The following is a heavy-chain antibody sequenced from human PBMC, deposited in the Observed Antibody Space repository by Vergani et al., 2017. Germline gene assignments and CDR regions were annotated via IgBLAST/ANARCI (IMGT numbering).Heavy chain of an antibody. V-gene: IGHV3-30*02. J-gene: IGHJ5*02. D-gene: IGHD3-10*01. CDR1: GFTFSSYG. Sequence: QVQLVESGGGVVQPGGSLRLSCAASGFTFSSYGMHWVRQAPGKGLEWVAFIRYDGSNKYYADSVKGRFTISRDNSKNTLYLQMNSLRAEDTAVYYCAKDRALDGSGSSNWFDPWGQGTLVTVSS. CDR3: AKDRALDGSGSSNWFDP. CDR2: IRYDGSNK.